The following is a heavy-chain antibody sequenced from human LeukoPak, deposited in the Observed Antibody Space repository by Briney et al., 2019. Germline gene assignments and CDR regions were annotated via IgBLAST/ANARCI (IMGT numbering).Heavy chain of an antibody. J-gene: IGHJ4*02. D-gene: IGHD6-19*01. V-gene: IGHV4-59*01. CDR1: GGSISSYY. Sequence: SETLSLTCTVSGGSISSYYWSWIRQPPGKGLEWIGYISYSGSTNFNPSLKSRVTISVDTSKNQFSLKLSSVTAADTAVYYCARGLGVGYSSGWYLAYFDYWGQGTLVTVSS. CDR3: ARGLGVGYSSGWYLAYFDY. CDR2: ISYSGST.